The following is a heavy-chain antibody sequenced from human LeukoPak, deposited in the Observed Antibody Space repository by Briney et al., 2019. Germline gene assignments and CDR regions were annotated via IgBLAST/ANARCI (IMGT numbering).Heavy chain of an antibody. J-gene: IGHJ4*02. CDR2: IYYDGGT. CDR1: GGSISSCTYS. V-gene: IGHV4-39*01. D-gene: IGHD3-3*01. Sequence: SETLSLTCSVSGGSISSCTYSWAWIRQPPGKGLEWIGSIYYDGGTYYNPSLESRVTISVDTSKNQFSLKLSSMTAADTAVYYCARHITTIWSGLHYWGQGTLVTVSS. CDR3: ARHITTIWSGLHY.